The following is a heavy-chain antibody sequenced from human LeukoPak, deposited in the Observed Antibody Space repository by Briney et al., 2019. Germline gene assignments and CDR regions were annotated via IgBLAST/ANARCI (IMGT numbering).Heavy chain of an antibody. CDR3: ARLHCSSTSCYHPGNWFDP. CDR1: GASINSSNYY. J-gene: IGHJ5*02. Sequence: SETLSLTCTVSGASINSSNYYWGWIRQPPGKGLEWIASIYYSGSTYYNPSLKSRVTISVDRSKNQFSLKLSSVTAADTAVYYCARLHCSSTSCYHPGNWFDPWGQGTLVTVSS. V-gene: IGHV4-39*07. CDR2: IYYSGST. D-gene: IGHD2-2*01.